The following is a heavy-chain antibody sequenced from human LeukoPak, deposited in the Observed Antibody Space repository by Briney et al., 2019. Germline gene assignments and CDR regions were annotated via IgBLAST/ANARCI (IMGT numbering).Heavy chain of an antibody. Sequence: QSGGSLRLSCAASGFTFSSYEMNWVRQAPGKGLEWVSYISSSGSTIYYADSVKGRFTISGDNAKNSLYLQMNGLRAEDTAVYYCARHVGVQHWGQGTLVTVSS. CDR1: GFTFSSYE. D-gene: IGHD2-21*01. CDR3: ARHVGVQH. CDR2: ISSSGSTI. V-gene: IGHV3-48*03. J-gene: IGHJ4*02.